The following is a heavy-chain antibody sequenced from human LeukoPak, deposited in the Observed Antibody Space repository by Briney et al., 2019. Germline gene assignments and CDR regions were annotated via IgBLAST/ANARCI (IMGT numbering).Heavy chain of an antibody. Sequence: GGSLRLPCAASGFTFSSYAMHWVRQAPGKGLEWVAVISYDGSNKYYADSVKGRFTISRDNSKNTLYLQMNSLRAEDTAVYYCARSSGYYHYFDYWGQGTLVTVSS. CDR2: ISYDGSNK. V-gene: IGHV3-30-3*01. J-gene: IGHJ4*02. CDR1: GFTFSSYA. CDR3: ARSSGYYHYFDY. D-gene: IGHD3-22*01.